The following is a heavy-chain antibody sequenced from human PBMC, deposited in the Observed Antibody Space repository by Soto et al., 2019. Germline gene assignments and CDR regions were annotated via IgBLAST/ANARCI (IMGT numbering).Heavy chain of an antibody. CDR3: ARELRYFDWLLSPYYYYYYGMDV. J-gene: IGHJ6*02. CDR1: GYTFTGYY. Sequence: ASVKVSCKASGYTFTGYYMHWVRQAPGQGLEWMGWINPNSGGTNYAQKFQGWVTMTRDTSISTAYMELSRLRSDDTAVYYCARELRYFDWLLSPYYYYYYGMDVWGQGXTVTVPS. V-gene: IGHV1-2*04. D-gene: IGHD3-9*01. CDR2: INPNSGGT.